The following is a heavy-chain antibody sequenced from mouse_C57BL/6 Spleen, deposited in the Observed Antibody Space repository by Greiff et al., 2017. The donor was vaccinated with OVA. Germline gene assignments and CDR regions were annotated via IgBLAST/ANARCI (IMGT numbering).Heavy chain of an antibody. D-gene: IGHD3-2*02. Sequence: VKLMESGPELVKPGASVKISCKASGYAFSSSWMNWVKQRPGKGLEWIGRIYPGDGDTNYNGKFKGKATLTADKSSSTAYMQLSSLTSEDSAVYFCARSDSSAWFAYWGQGTLVTVSA. J-gene: IGHJ3*01. CDR2: IYPGDGDT. CDR1: GYAFSSSW. V-gene: IGHV1-82*01. CDR3: ARSDSSAWFAY.